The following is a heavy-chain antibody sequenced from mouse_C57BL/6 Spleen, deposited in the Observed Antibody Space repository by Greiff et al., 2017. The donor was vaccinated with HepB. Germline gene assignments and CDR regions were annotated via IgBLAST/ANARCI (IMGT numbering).Heavy chain of an antibody. J-gene: IGHJ2*01. Sequence: DVQLQESGPVLVKPGASVKMSCKASGYTFTDYYMNWVKQSHGKSLEWIGVINPYNGGTSYNQKFKGKATLTVDKSSSTAYMELNSLTSEDSAVYYCARTGATTWFDYWGQGTTLTVSS. V-gene: IGHV1-19*01. CDR2: INPYNGGT. CDR3: ARTGATTWFDY. CDR1: GYTFTDYY. D-gene: IGHD1-1*01.